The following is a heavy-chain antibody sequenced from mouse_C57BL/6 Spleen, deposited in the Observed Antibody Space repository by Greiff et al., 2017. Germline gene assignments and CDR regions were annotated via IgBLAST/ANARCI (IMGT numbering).Heavy chain of an antibody. CDR3: ARGSHFDV. Sequence: EVKLVESGGGLVQPGGSLSLSCAASGFTFTDYYMSWVRQPPGKALEWLGFIRNKANGYTTEYSASVKGRFTISRDNSQSILYLQMNALRAEDSATYYCARGSHFDVWGTGTTVTVSS. CDR1: GFTFTDYY. CDR2: IRNKANGYTT. J-gene: IGHJ1*03. V-gene: IGHV7-3*01.